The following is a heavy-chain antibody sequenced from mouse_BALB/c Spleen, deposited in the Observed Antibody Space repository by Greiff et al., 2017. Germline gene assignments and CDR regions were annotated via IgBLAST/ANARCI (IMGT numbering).Heavy chain of an antibody. V-gene: IGHV3-8*02. D-gene: IGHD1-1*01. CDR1: GDSITSGY. J-gene: IGHJ4*01. Sequence: ESGPSLVKPSQTLSLTCSVTGDSITSGYWNWIRKFPGNKLEYMGYISYSGSTYYNPSLKSRISITRDTSKNQYYLQLNSVTTEDTATYYCARYLGSSYRYYAMDYWGQGTSVTVSS. CDR3: ARYLGSSYRYYAMDY. CDR2: ISYSGST.